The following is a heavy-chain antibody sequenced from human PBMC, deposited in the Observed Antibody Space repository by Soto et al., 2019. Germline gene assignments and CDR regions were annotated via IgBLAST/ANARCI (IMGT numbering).Heavy chain of an antibody. J-gene: IGHJ5*01. Sequence: QVHLQESGPGRVKPSETLSLTCSVSGGSVYDFYWNWLRQSPGKGLEWIGNIYNTGTTNYNRSLRRRATISIDTSKNQFSLHLSSVTAADTAMYFCARGHGIYVRFDSWGQGALVSVSS. V-gene: IGHV4-59*02. CDR2: IYNTGTT. CDR3: ARGHGIYVRFDS. D-gene: IGHD3-9*01. CDR1: GGSVYDFY.